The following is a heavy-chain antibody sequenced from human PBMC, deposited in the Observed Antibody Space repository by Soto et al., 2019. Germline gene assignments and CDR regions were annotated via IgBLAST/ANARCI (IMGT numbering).Heavy chain of an antibody. CDR1: GGSFTSNNW. V-gene: IGHV4-4*02. CDR3: ASRDPGTSVDY. J-gene: IGHJ4*02. D-gene: IGHD1-7*01. CDR2: IYRTGST. Sequence: PSETLSLTCAVSGGSFTSNNWWTWVLQPPGQGLEWIGEIYRTGSTNYNPSLKSRVTISLDKSENQFSLKVTSLTAEDTAVYYCASRDPGTSVDYWGQGTLVTVSS.